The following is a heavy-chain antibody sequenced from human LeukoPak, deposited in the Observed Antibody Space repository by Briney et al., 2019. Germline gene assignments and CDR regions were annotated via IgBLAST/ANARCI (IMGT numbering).Heavy chain of an antibody. CDR1: GYSISSGYY. Sequence: PSETLSLTCAVSGYSISSGYYWGWIWQPPGKGLELIGSIYHSGSTYYNPSLKSRVTISVDTSKNQFSLKLSSVTAADTAVYYCARQGSRGHRWFDPWGQGTLVTVSS. CDR3: ARQGSRGHRWFDP. CDR2: IYHSGST. V-gene: IGHV4-38-2*01. J-gene: IGHJ5*02. D-gene: IGHD2-15*01.